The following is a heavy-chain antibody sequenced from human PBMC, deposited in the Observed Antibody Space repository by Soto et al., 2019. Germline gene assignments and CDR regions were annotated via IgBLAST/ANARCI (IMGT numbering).Heavy chain of an antibody. CDR3: ARAGDPLNLRITMVRGVMLPMDV. Sequence: ASVKVSCKASGYTFTSYGISWVRQAPGQGLEWMGWINPNSGGTNYAQKFQGWVTMTRDTSISTAYMELSRLRSDDTAVYYCARAGDPLNLRITMVRGVMLPMDVWGQGTTVTVSS. CDR2: INPNSGGT. CDR1: GYTFTSYG. V-gene: IGHV1-2*04. D-gene: IGHD3-10*01. J-gene: IGHJ6*02.